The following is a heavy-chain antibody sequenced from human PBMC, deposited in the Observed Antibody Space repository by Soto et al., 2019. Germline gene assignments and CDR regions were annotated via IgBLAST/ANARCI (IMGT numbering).Heavy chain of an antibody. D-gene: IGHD1-26*01. CDR2: INPNSGST. CDR3: ARGEPVKVGPPGN. CDR1: GYSFIGHY. Sequence: QVLLVQSGAEVKKPGASVRVSCKASGYSFIGHYIHWVRQAPGQGLEWIGWINPNSGSTTYAQRFQGRVTMTRDTSISTAYMELSSLRSDDTAVYYCARGEPVKVGPPGNWGQGTLVTVSS. V-gene: IGHV1-2*02. J-gene: IGHJ4*02.